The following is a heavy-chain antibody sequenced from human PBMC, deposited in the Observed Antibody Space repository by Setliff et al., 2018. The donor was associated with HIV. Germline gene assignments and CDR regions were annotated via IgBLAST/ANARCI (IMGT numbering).Heavy chain of an antibody. D-gene: IGHD2-8*01. V-gene: IGHV3-23*01. J-gene: IGHJ4*02. CDR3: AKAKSSRMGPPFTDLDY. CDR1: GFTFDNYG. Sequence: GESLKISCAASGFTFDNYGMSWVRQVPGRGLEWVSATTSNGRTTDYAESVRGRFTLSRDNSKNTLYLQMNSLRAEDTAAYYCAKAKSSRMGPPFTDLDYWGQGTQVTVSS. CDR2: TTSNGRTT.